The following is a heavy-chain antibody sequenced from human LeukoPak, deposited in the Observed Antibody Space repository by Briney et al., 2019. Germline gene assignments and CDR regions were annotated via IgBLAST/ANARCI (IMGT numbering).Heavy chain of an antibody. D-gene: IGHD6-19*01. CDR1: GFTFSTYS. CDR3: AKLGGQWLVNFYDY. Sequence: GGSLRLSCAASGFTFSTYSMNWVRQAPGKGLEWVSSISSRSTDIYYGDSVKGRFAISRDNAKNSLYLQMNSLRAEDTAVYYCAKLGGQWLVNFYDYWGQGTLVTVSS. J-gene: IGHJ4*02. CDR2: ISSRSTDI. V-gene: IGHV3-21*04.